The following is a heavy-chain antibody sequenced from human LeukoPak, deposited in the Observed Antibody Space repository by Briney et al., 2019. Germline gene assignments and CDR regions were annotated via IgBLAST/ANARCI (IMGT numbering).Heavy chain of an antibody. CDR1: GGTFSSCA. CDR2: IIPILGIA. CDR3: ARSRWLHTYNWFDP. V-gene: IGHV1-69*04. Sequence: SVKVSCKASGGTFSSCAISWVRQAPGQGLEWMGRIIPILGIANYAQKFQGRVTITADKSTSTAYMELSSLRSEDTAVYYCARSRWLHTYNWFDPWGQGTLVTVSS. J-gene: IGHJ5*02. D-gene: IGHD5-12*01.